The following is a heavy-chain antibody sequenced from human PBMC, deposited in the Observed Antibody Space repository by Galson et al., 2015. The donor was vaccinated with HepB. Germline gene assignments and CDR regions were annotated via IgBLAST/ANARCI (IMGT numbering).Heavy chain of an antibody. Sequence: SLRLSCAASGFTFSGSAIHWVRQASGKGLEWVARIKGNAENYATAYAASAKGRFTISRDDSKNTAYLEMNTLKTEDTAVYYCTRLADYGERKFDFWGQGTLVTVSS. V-gene: IGHV3-73*01. D-gene: IGHD4-17*01. CDR1: GFTFSGSA. CDR3: TRLADYGERKFDF. CDR2: IKGNAENYAT. J-gene: IGHJ4*02.